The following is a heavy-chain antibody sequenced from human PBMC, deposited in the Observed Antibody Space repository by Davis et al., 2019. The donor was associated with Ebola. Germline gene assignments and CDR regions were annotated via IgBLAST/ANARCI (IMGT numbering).Heavy chain of an antibody. J-gene: IGHJ6*02. CDR2: INHSGST. V-gene: IGHV4-34*01. Sequence: MPSETLSLTCAVYGGSFSGYYWSWIRQPPGKGLEWIGEINHSGSTYYNPSLKSRVTISVDTSKNQFSLKVSSVTAADTAVYYCAMNGMDVWGQGITVTVSS. CDR1: GGSFSGYY. CDR3: AMNGMDV.